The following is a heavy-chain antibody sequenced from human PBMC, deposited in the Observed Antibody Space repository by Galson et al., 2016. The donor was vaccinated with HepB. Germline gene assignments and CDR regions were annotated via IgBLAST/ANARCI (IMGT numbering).Heavy chain of an antibody. J-gene: IGHJ4*02. CDR3: ARSTVSSGTLYFDY. CDR2: INAGTGNT. V-gene: IGHV1-3*01. CDR1: GYTFTSYG. Sequence: SVKVSCKASGYTFTSYGIHWVRQAPGQSLEWMGWINAGTGNTRYSQKLQARVTITRDPSANTAYMELTRLKSEHTAGYYCARSTVSSGTLYFDYWGQGTLVTVSS. D-gene: IGHD6-13*01.